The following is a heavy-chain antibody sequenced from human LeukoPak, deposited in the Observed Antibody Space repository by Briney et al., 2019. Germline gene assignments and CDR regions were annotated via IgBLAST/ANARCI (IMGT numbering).Heavy chain of an antibody. J-gene: IGHJ4*02. Sequence: GGSLRLSCAASGFTFSSYAMTWVRQAPGKGLEWVSTITGSGGYTYYADSVKGRFTISRDNSKNTLFLRMNSLRAEDTAVYFCAKQSLYDSSGHFHYWSQGTLVTVSS. D-gene: IGHD3-22*01. CDR2: ITGSGGYT. CDR3: AKQSLYDSSGHFHY. CDR1: GFTFSSYA. V-gene: IGHV3-23*01.